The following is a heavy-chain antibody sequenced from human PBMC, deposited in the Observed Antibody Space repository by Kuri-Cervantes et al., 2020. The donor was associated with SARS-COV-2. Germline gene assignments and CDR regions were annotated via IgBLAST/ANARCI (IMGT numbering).Heavy chain of an antibody. CDR2: ISAYNGNT. J-gene: IGHJ4*02. V-gene: IGHV1-18*01. CDR1: GYTFTSYG. D-gene: IGHD2-15*01. Sequence: ASVKVSCKASGYTFTSYGISWVRQAPGQGLEWMGWISAYNGNTNYAQKLQGRVTITRDTSASTAYMELRSLRSDDTAVYYCARGIVVVVAAMGYFDYWGQGTLVTVSS. CDR3: ARGIVVVVAAMGYFDY.